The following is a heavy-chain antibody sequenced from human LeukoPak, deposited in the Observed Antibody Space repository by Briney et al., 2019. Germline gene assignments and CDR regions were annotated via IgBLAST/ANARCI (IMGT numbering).Heavy chain of an antibody. CDR3: ARDSQIRLLLNDYDVFDV. Sequence: SQTLSLTCTVSGGSISFGGYYWSWIRQLPGKDLEWIGYMYDREKTDYNPSLRSRVIISLDTSKNQFSLKLNSVTAADTAVYYCARDSQIRLLLNDYDVFDVWGQGTVVTVSS. J-gene: IGHJ3*01. D-gene: IGHD2-21*02. CDR1: GGSISFGGYY. V-gene: IGHV4-31*03. CDR2: MYDREKT.